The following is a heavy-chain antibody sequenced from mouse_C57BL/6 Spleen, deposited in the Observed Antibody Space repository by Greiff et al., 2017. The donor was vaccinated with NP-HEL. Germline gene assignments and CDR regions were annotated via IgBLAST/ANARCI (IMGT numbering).Heavy chain of an antibody. CDR2: ISDGGSYT. CDR1: GFTFSSYA. J-gene: IGHJ4*01. Sequence: EVQRVESGGGLVKPGGSLKLSCAASGFTFSSYAMSWVRQTPEKRLEWVATISDGGSYTYYPDNVKGRFSISRDNAKNNLYLQMSHLKSEDTAMYYCARDSVNHEYAMDYWGQGTSVTVSS. CDR3: ARDSVNHEYAMDY. V-gene: IGHV5-4*01.